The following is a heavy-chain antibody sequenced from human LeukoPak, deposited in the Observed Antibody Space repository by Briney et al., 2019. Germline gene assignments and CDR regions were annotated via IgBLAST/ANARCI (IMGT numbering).Heavy chain of an antibody. D-gene: IGHD6-13*01. Sequence: SQTLSLTCAVSGGSISSGGYSWSWIRQPPGKGLEWIGYIYHSGSTYYNPSLKSRVTISVDRSKNQFSLKLSSATAADTAVYYCARGTSSWRNFDYWGQGTPVTVSS. CDR3: ARGTSSWRNFDY. J-gene: IGHJ4*02. CDR1: GGSISSGGYS. V-gene: IGHV4-30-2*01. CDR2: IYHSGST.